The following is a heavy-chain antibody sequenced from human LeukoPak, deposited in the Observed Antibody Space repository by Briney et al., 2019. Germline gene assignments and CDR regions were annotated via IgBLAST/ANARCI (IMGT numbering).Heavy chain of an antibody. D-gene: IGHD3-22*01. J-gene: IGHJ5*02. Sequence: GSLRLSCATSGFTFSNAWMNWVRQAPGKGLEWVGRIRSNSDGGTIDYAAPVKGRFTLSRDDSKTTLYLQMNSLQTEDTAVYYCATDFYDSTWGQGTLVTVSS. CDR3: ATDFYDST. CDR1: GFTFSNAW. CDR2: IRSNSDGGTI. V-gene: IGHV3-15*07.